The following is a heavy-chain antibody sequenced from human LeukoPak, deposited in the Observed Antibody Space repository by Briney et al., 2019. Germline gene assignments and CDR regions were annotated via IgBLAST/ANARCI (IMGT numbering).Heavy chain of an antibody. CDR3: ARGSSRSYDY. CDR2: ISNSGNNI. V-gene: IGHV3-21*06. J-gene: IGHJ4*02. Sequence: MAGGSLRLSCAASGFTFSSYSMYWDRQAPGKGLEWVSSISNSGNNIYYPDSVKGRFTTSRDNAKSSLYLQMSSLRAEDTAVYYCARGSSRSYDYWGRGTLVTVSS. CDR1: GFTFSSYS. D-gene: IGHD2/OR15-2a*01.